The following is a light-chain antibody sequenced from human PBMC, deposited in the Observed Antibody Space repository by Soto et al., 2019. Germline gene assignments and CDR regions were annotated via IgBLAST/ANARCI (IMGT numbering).Light chain of an antibody. CDR3: QQDDNWPGT. V-gene: IGKV3-15*01. Sequence: EIVMTQSPATLSVSPGGRATLSCRASQSIGDTLACYQQKPGQAARLLIYGASSRVTGFPARFSGSGSGTDFTLTISSLQSDAFGVYYCQQDDNWPGTFGQGTKVDIK. CDR1: QSIGDT. CDR2: GAS. J-gene: IGKJ1*01.